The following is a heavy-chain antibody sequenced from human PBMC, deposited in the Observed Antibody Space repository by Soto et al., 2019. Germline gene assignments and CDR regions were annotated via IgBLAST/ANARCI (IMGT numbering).Heavy chain of an antibody. CDR2: IYYSGST. Sequence: SETLSLTCAVSGASFSSGYWWSWVRQPPGKGLEWIGYIYYSGSTNYNPSLKSRVTISVDTSKNQFSLKLSSVTAADTAVYYCARDYYRFNSGYGFSMDVWGQGTTVTVSS. D-gene: IGHD5-12*01. J-gene: IGHJ6*02. CDR1: GASFSSGYW. CDR3: ARDYYRFNSGYGFSMDV. V-gene: IGHV4-4*02.